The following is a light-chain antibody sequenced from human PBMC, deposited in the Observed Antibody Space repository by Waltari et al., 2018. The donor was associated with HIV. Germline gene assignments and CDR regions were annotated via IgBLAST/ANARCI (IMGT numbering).Light chain of an antibody. CDR1: SSDVGGYNY. CDR2: EVS. CDR3: SSYTTSSTLGGV. J-gene: IGLJ1*01. Sequence: QSALTQPASVSGSPGQSITISCTGTSSDVGGYNYVSWYQQHPGKAPKLMIYEVSNRPSGVSNRSSGPKSGNTASLTISGLQAEDEADYYCSSYTTSSTLGGVFGTGTKVTVL. V-gene: IGLV2-14*01.